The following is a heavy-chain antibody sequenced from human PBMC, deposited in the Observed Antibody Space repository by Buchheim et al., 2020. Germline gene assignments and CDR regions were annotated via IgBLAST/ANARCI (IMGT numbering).Heavy chain of an antibody. D-gene: IGHD2-2*01. CDR2: ISGSGGST. V-gene: IGHV3-23*04. CDR3: AKGVGVVPTPLEYFQH. Sequence: HLVESGGAVVQPGGSLRLSCAASGFSFDDYVMHWVRQAPGKGLEWVSLISGSGGSTYYPDSAKGRFTISRDNSKNTLYLQMNRLRVEDTAVYYCAKGVGVVPTPLEYFQHWGQGTL. CDR1: GFSFDDYV. J-gene: IGHJ1*01.